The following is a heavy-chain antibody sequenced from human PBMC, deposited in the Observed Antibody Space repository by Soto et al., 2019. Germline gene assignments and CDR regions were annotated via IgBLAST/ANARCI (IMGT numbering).Heavy chain of an antibody. CDR2: VSPDGNQK. J-gene: IGHJ4*02. D-gene: IGHD3-16*01. Sequence: QVVVTESGGSVVQPGKSLRLSCVASGFTLNKFPTHWVRQAPGKGLEWVAFVSPDGNQKSYADSVQGRFSISRDNSKKTVYLQMNDLRREDTALYYCASQQQRLLGGVSSYWDHWGLGTLVIVSS. CDR3: ASQQQRLLGGVSSYWDH. CDR1: GFTLNKFP. V-gene: IGHV3-30-3*01.